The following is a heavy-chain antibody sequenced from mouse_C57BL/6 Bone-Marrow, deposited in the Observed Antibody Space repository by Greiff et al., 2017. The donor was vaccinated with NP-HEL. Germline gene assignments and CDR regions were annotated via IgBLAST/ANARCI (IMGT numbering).Heavy chain of an antibody. V-gene: IGHV1-64*01. D-gene: IGHD2-12*01. CDR2: IHPNSGST. CDR3: ARSSYGIDY. CDR1: GYTFTSYW. J-gene: IGHJ2*01. Sequence: VQLQQPGAELVKPGASVKLSCKASGYTFTSYWMHWVRQRPGQGLEWIGMIHPNSGSTNYNEKFKSKATLTVDKSSSTAYMQISSLTSEDSAVYYCARSSYGIDYWGQGTTLTVSS.